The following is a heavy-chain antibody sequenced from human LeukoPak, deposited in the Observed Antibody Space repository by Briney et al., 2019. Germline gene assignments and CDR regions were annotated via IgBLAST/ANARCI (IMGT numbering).Heavy chain of an antibody. CDR1: GFTFSSYA. CDR3: AKDYCSGGSCYSGLDY. D-gene: IGHD2-15*01. V-gene: IGHV3-23*01. CDR2: ISGSGGST. Sequence: GGSLRLSCAASGFTFSSYAMSWVRQAPGKRLEWVSTISGSGGSTYYADSVKGRFTISRDNSKNTLYLQMNGLRAEDTALYSCAKDYCSGGSCYSGLDYWGQGTLVTVSS. J-gene: IGHJ4*02.